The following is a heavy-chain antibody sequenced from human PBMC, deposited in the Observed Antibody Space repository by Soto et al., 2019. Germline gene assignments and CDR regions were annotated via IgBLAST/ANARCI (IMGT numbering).Heavy chain of an antibody. V-gene: IGHV3-64D*06. CDR1: GFTFSSYA. CDR3: VKGEYYDILTGPTQ. Sequence: PGGSLRLSCSASGFTFSSYAMHWVRQAPGKGLEYVSAISSNGGSTYYADSVKGRFTISRDNSKNTLYLQMSSLRAEDTAVYYCVKGEYYDILTGPTQWGQGTLVTVYS. D-gene: IGHD3-9*01. J-gene: IGHJ4*02. CDR2: ISSNGGST.